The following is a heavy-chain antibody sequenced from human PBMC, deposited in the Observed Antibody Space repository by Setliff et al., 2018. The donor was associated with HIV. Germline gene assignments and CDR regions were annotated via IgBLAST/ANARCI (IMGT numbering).Heavy chain of an antibody. CDR1: GYTFINYA. CDR3: ARCGHYDSSGYYYSYYYFYMDV. CDR2: INAGNGNT. V-gene: IGHV1-3*01. J-gene: IGHJ6*03. D-gene: IGHD3-22*01. Sequence: ASVKGSCKASGYTFINYAIHWVRQAPGHRLEWMGWINAGNGNTKYSQKFQGRVTFTRDTSATTAYMELSSLRSEDTAVYFCARCGHYDSSGYYYSYYYFYMDVWGKGTTVTVS.